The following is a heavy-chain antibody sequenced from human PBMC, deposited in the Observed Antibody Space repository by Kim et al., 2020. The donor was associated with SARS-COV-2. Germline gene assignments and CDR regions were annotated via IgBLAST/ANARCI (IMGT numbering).Heavy chain of an antibody. Sequence: SETLSLTCTVSGGSISSGGYYWSWIRQHPGKGLEWIGYIYYSGSTYYNPSLKSRVTISVDTSKNQFSLKLSSVTAADTAVYYCARDSERGQQLGLNWFDPWGQGTLVTVSS. CDR3: ARDSERGQQLGLNWFDP. J-gene: IGHJ5*02. CDR2: IYYSGST. D-gene: IGHD6-13*01. CDR1: GGSISSGGYY. V-gene: IGHV4-31*03.